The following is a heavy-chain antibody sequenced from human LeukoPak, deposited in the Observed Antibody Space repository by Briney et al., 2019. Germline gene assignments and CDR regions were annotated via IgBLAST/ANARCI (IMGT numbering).Heavy chain of an antibody. CDR3: ARGAYFDY. CDR1: GVTLSNHA. CDR2: ISSSSSYI. J-gene: IGHJ4*02. V-gene: IGHV3-21*01. Sequence: PGGTLRLSCSASGVTLSNHAMSWVRQAPGKGLEWVSSISSSSSYIYYADSVKGRFTISRDNAKNSLYLQMNSLRAEDTAVYYCARGAYFDYWGQGTLVTVSS.